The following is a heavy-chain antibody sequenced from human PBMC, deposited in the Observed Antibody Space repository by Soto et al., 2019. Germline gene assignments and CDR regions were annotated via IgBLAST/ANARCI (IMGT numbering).Heavy chain of an antibody. CDR3: ARVQSPTSYVDF. V-gene: IGHV1-58*02. CDR1: GFTFTSSA. J-gene: IGHJ4*02. Sequence: GASVKVSCKASGFTFTSSAMQWVRQARGQRLEWIGWIVVGSGNTNYAQKFQERVTITRDMSTSTAYMELSSLRSEDTAVYYCARVQSPTSYVDFWGKATLEAVSS. CDR2: IVVGSGNT. D-gene: IGHD5-18*01.